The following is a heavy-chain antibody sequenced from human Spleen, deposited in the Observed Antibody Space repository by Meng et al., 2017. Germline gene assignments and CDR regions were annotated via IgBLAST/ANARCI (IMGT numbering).Heavy chain of an antibody. J-gene: IGHJ4*02. Sequence: GESLKISCAASGFTFSSYSMNWVRQAPGKGLEWVSSISSSSSYIYYADSVKGRFTISRDNAKNSLYLQMNSLRAEDTAVYYCAREKYSSTIDYWGQGTLVTVSS. D-gene: IGHD6-13*01. CDR1: GFTFSSYS. CDR3: AREKYSSTIDY. CDR2: ISSSSSYI. V-gene: IGHV3-21*01.